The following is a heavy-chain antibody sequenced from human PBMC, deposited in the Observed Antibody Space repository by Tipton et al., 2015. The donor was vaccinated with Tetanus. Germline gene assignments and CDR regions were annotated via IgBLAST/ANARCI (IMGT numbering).Heavy chain of an antibody. D-gene: IGHD3-22*01. CDR1: GGSTSSYY. J-gene: IGHJ4*02. CDR3: ARGILDSSGYYYYFDY. Sequence: GLVKPSETLSLTCTVSGGSTSSYYWSWIRQPPGKGLEWIGYIYYSGSTNYNPSLKSRVTISVDTSKNQFSLKLSSVTAADTAVYYCARGILDSSGYYYYFDYWGQGTLVTVSS. CDR2: IYYSGST. V-gene: IGHV4-59*01.